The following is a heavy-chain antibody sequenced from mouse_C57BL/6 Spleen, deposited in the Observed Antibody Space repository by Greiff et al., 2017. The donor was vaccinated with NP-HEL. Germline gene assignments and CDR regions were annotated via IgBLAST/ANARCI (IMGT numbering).Heavy chain of an antibody. CDR1: GYTFTSYW. CDR2: IDPSDSYT. V-gene: IGHV1-50*01. D-gene: IGHD3-2*02. J-gene: IGHJ2*01. Sequence: QVQLQQPGAELVKPGASVKLSCKASGYTFTSYWMQWVKQRPGQGLEWIGEIDPSDSYTNYNQKFKGKATLTVDTSSSTAYMQLSSLTSEDSAVYYCARSGAAQADYWGQGTTLTVSS. CDR3: ARSGAAQADY.